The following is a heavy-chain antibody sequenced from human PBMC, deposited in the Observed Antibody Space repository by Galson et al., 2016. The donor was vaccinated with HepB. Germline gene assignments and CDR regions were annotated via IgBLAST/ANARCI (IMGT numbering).Heavy chain of an antibody. D-gene: IGHD3-16*01. CDR2: STAYPGNT. V-gene: IGHV1-18*01. J-gene: IGHJ4*02. CDR1: GYTFTDYG. CDR3: ARDTGAFGGPIFPDF. Sequence: SVTVSCKASGYTFTDYGFTWVRPAPGQGLEWMGWSTAYPGNTTYALDFEDRVTMTADTSTHTAYMELRSLRSDDTAVYYCARDTGAFGGPIFPDFWGQGTLITVSS.